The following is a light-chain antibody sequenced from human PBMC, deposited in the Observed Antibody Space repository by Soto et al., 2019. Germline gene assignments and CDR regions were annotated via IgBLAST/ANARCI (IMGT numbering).Light chain of an antibody. CDR2: DAS. V-gene: IGKV1-33*01. CDR3: QQYDNLPLT. Sequence: IQLTQSPSSLSTAVGDRVTVTCRASQGIGTYLVWYQQKPGKAPKLLIYDASNLETGVPSRFSGSGSGSDFTFTISSLQPEDIATYYCQQYDNLPLTYGGGTKVDIK. J-gene: IGKJ4*01. CDR1: QGIGTY.